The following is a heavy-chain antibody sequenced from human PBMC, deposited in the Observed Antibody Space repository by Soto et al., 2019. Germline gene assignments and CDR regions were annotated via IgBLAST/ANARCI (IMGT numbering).Heavy chain of an antibody. CDR1: GYTFTRNG. D-gene: IGHD3-22*01. CDR3: VKDRDSNSWPSRDV. Sequence: ASVKVSCKTSGYTFTRNGISWVGQAPGQGLEWMGWISPKSGNIKYAQKFQGRVIMTTDTSTSTAYMELRSLRSDDTAVYYCVKDRDSNSWPSRDVWGPGTTVTVSS. V-gene: IGHV1-18*01. J-gene: IGHJ6*02. CDR2: ISPKSGNI.